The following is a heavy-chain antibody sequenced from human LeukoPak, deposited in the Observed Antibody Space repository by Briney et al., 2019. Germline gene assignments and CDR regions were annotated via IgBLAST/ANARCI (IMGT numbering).Heavy chain of an antibody. D-gene: IGHD5-18*01. CDR1: GFTFCSYS. Sequence: GGSLRLSCAASGFTFCSYSMNWVPQAPGKGLKWVSSISSSSSYIYYADSVKGRFTISRDNAKNSLYLQMNSLRAEDTAVYYCARDLYSYGFYAFDIWGQGTMVTVSS. V-gene: IGHV3-21*01. CDR3: ARDLYSYGFYAFDI. CDR2: ISSSSSYI. J-gene: IGHJ3*02.